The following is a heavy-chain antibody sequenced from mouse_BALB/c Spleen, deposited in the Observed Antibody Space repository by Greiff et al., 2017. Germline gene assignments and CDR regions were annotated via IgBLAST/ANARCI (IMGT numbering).Heavy chain of an antibody. CDR2: ISTYYGDA. CDR1: GYTFTDYA. Sequence: VQLQQSGAELVRPGVSVKISCKGSGYTFTDYAMHWVKQSHAKSLEWIGVISTYYGDASYNQKFKGKATMTVDKSSSTAYMELARLTSEDSAIYYCARFGVTYAMDYWGQGTSVTVSS. J-gene: IGHJ4*01. D-gene: IGHD2-1*01. CDR3: ARFGVTYAMDY. V-gene: IGHV1S137*01.